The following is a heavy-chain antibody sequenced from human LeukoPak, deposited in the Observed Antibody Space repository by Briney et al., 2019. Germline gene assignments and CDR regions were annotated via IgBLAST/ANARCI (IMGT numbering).Heavy chain of an antibody. J-gene: IGHJ6*03. V-gene: IGHV1-2*02. CDR1: GYTFTGYY. Sequence: GASVKVSCKASGYTFTGYYMHSLRQAPGQRLEWMGWINPNSGGTNYAQKFQGRVTMTRDTSISTAYMELSRLRSDDTAVYYCARGLHSSGFYMDVWGKGTTVTVSS. D-gene: IGHD6-19*01. CDR3: ARGLHSSGFYMDV. CDR2: INPNSGGT.